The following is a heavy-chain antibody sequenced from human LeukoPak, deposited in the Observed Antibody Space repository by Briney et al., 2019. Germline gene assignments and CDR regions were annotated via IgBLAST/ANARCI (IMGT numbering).Heavy chain of an antibody. V-gene: IGHV1-24*01. CDR2: FDPEDGET. J-gene: IGHJ5*02. Sequence: ASVKVSCKVSGYTLTELSMHWVRQAPGKGLEWMGGFDPEDGETIYAQKFQGRVTMTEDTSTDTAYMELSRLRSDDTAVYYCASLNPRNWFDPWGQGTLVTVSS. CDR1: GYTLTELS. CDR3: ASLNPRNWFDP.